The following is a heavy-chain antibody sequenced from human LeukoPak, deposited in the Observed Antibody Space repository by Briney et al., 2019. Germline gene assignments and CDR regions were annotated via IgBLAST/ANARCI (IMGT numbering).Heavy chain of an antibody. CDR1: GGSISSYY. CDR3: ARLRITMVRGVYNWFDP. D-gene: IGHD3-10*01. Sequence: PSETLSLTCTASGGSISSYYWSWIRQPPGKGLEWIGEINHSGSTNYNPSLKSRVTISVDTSKSQFSLKLSSVTAADTAVYYCARLRITMVRGVYNWFDPWGQGTLVTVSS. J-gene: IGHJ5*02. V-gene: IGHV4-34*01. CDR2: INHSGST.